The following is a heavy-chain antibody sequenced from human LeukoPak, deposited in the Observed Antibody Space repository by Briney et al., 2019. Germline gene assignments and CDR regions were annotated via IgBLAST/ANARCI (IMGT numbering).Heavy chain of an antibody. Sequence: ASVKVSCKASGYTFTSYYMHWVRQAPGQGLEWMGIINPSGGSTSYAQKFQGRVTMTRDMSTSTAYMELSSLRSEDTAVYYCARDGDELRPPYYYYYMDVWGKGTTVTVSS. J-gene: IGHJ6*03. V-gene: IGHV1-46*01. D-gene: IGHD1-7*01. CDR2: INPSGGST. CDR1: GYTFTSYY. CDR3: ARDGDELRPPYYYYYMDV.